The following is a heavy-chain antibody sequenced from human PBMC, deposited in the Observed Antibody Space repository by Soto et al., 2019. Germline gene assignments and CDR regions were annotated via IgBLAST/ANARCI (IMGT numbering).Heavy chain of an antibody. D-gene: IGHD1-1*01. V-gene: IGHV4-4*07. CDR3: VRDGTKTLRDWYDP. CDR1: GASISGFY. CDR2: IYATGTT. J-gene: IGHJ5*02. Sequence: SETLSLTCTVSGASISGFYWSWIRKSAGKGLEWIGRIYATGTTDYNPSLKSRVMMSVDTSKKQFSLKLRSVTAADTAVYYCVRDGTKTLRDWYDPWGQGISVTVS.